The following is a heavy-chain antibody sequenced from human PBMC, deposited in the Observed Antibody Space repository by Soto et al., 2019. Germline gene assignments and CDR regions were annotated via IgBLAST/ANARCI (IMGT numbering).Heavy chain of an antibody. V-gene: IGHV3-30-3*01. CDR2: ISYDGSNR. Sequence: GGSLSLSCAASGFTFIKYPMNWVRQAPDKGLQWVAVISYDGSNRDYADSVRGRFTISRDNSKNTLYLQMNSLRPEDTAVYYCAQLLGGSYAFEIWGQGTMVTVSS. CDR1: GFTFIKYP. D-gene: IGHD1-26*01. J-gene: IGHJ3*02. CDR3: AQLLGGSYAFEI.